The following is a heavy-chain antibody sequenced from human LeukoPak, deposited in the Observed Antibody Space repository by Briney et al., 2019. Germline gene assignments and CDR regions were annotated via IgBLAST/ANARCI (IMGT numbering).Heavy chain of an antibody. CDR1: GGSISSYY. J-gene: IGHJ6*02. V-gene: IGHV4-59*01. CDR2: IYYSGST. CDR3: AGFYGDYVGGMDV. Sequence: SETLSLTCTVSGGSISSYYWSWIRQPPGKGLEWIGYIYYSGSTNYNPSLKSRVTISVDTSKNQFSLKLSSVTAADTAVYYCAGFYGDYVGGMDVWGQGTVVTDSS. D-gene: IGHD4-17*01.